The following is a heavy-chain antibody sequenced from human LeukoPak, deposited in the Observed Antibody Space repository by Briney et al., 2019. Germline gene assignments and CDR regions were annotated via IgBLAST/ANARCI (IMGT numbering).Heavy chain of an antibody. CDR3: ASTATAKGIAAAGTPARSMDV. CDR2: INHSGST. CDR1: GGSFSGYY. Sequence: SETLSLTCAVYGGSFSGYYWSWIRQPPGKGLEWIGEINHSGSTNYNPSLKSRVTISVDTSKNQFSLKLSSVTAADTAVHYCASTATAKGIAAAGTPARSMDVWGQGTTVTVSS. J-gene: IGHJ6*02. D-gene: IGHD6-13*01. V-gene: IGHV4-34*01.